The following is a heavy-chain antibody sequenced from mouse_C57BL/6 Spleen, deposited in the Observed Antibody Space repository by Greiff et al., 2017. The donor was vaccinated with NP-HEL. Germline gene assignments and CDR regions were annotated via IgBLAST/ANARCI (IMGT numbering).Heavy chain of an antibody. CDR1: GYTFTSYW. CDR3: ARDITTVVAPYAMDY. D-gene: IGHD1-1*01. J-gene: IGHJ4*01. CDR2: IHPNSGST. V-gene: IGHV1-64*01. Sequence: QVHVKQSGAELVKPGASVKLSCKASGYTFTSYWMHWVKQRPGQGLEWIGMIHPNSGSTNYNEKFKSKATLTVDKSSSTAYMQLSSLTSEDSAVYYCARDITTVVAPYAMDYWGQGTSVTVSS.